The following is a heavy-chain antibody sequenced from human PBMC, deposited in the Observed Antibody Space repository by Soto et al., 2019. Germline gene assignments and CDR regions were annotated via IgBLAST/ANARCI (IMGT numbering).Heavy chain of an antibody. CDR3: ARDLFAY. J-gene: IGHJ4*02. CDR2: ISSSSSTI. Sequence: GSLRLSCAASGFTFSSYSMNWVRQAPGKGLEWVSYISSSSSTIYYADSAKGRFTISRDNAKNSLYLQMNSLRAEDTALYYCARDLFAYWGQGTLVTVDS. V-gene: IGHV3-48*04. CDR1: GFTFSSYS.